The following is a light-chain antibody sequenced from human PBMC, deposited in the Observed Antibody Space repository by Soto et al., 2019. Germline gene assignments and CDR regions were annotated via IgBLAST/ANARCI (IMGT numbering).Light chain of an antibody. CDR3: QQRSNWPG. Sequence: EIVLTQSPATLSLSPGERATLSCRASQSVSSYLAWYQQKPGQAPRLLIYDASNRATGIPARFSGSGSGTEFTLTISSLEPEDFAVYYCQQRSNWPGFGGGTKVEIK. V-gene: IGKV3-11*01. CDR1: QSVSSY. J-gene: IGKJ4*01. CDR2: DAS.